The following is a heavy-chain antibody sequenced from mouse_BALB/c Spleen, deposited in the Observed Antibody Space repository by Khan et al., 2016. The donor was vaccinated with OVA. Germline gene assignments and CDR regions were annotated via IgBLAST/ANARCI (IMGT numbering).Heavy chain of an antibody. Sequence: EVELVESGGGLVKPGGSLKLSCAASGFTFSTYAMSWVRQTPEKRLEWVATISSDGDYNYFPDNVTGRFTISRDNAKNTLCLQMTSLRSEETAMYYCARSPYGNFAYWGQGTLVTVSA. CDR3: ARSPYGNFAY. CDR1: GFTFSTYA. J-gene: IGHJ3*01. V-gene: IGHV5-9-3*01. D-gene: IGHD2-1*01. CDR2: ISSDGDYN.